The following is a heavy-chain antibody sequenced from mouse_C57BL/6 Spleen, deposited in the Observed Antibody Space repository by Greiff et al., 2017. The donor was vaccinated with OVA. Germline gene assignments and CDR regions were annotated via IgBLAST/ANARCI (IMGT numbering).Heavy chain of an antibody. J-gene: IGHJ1*03. CDR3: ARGDAQRENWYFDV. Sequence: QVQLQQSGPGLVQPSPSLSITCTVSGFSLTSYGVHWVRQSPGKGLEWLGVIWSGGSTAYNAAFISRLGTIKDNPKSQVCFKMNSLQADDTAIYCCARGDAQRENWYFDVWGTGTTVTVSS. CDR1: GFSLTSYG. D-gene: IGHD1-3*01. CDR2: IWSGGST. V-gene: IGHV2-2*01.